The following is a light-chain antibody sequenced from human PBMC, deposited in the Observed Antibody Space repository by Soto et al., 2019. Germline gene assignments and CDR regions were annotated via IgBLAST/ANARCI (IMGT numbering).Light chain of an antibody. V-gene: IGLV1-44*01. CDR2: SNN. Sequence: QSVRTQPPSASGTPGQRVTLSCSGSSSNIGSNTVNWYQQLPGTAPKLLIYSNNQRPSGVPDQFSGSKSGTSASLAISGLQSEDEADYYCAAWDDSLNGWVFGGGTKLTVL. J-gene: IGLJ3*02. CDR3: AAWDDSLNGWV. CDR1: SSNIGSNT.